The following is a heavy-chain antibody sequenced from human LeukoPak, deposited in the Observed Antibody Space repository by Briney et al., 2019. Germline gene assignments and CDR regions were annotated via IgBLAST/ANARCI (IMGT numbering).Heavy chain of an antibody. D-gene: IGHD1-26*01. J-gene: IGHJ4*02. Sequence: SETLSLTCTVSGGSISSSSYYWGWIRQPPGKGLEWIGSIYYSGSTYYNPSHKSRVTISVDTSKNQFSLKLSSVTAADTAVYYCARVGATATFDYWGQGTLVTVSS. CDR2: IYYSGST. CDR3: ARVGATATFDY. CDR1: GGSISSSSYY. V-gene: IGHV4-39*01.